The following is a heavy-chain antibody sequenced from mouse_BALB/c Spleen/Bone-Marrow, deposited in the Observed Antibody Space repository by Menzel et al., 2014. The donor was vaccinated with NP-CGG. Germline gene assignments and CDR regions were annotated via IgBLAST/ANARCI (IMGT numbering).Heavy chain of an antibody. Sequence: VQLQQSGGGLVHPGGPLKLSCAASGFDFSRYWMGWVRQAPGKGLEWIGEINPDSSTINYTPSLKDKFIISRDNAKNTLYLQMSKVRSEDTALYYCSRLGYYGGFAFWGQETLVTVS. J-gene: IGHJ3*01. CDR1: GFDFSRYW. D-gene: IGHD2-3*01. CDR2: INPDSSTI. CDR3: SRLGYYGGFAF. V-gene: IGHV4-1*02.